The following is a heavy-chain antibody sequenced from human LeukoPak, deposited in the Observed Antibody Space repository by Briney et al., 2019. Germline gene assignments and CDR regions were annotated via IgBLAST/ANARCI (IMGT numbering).Heavy chain of an antibody. CDR2: INHSGST. D-gene: IGHD6-19*01. V-gene: IGHV4-34*01. CDR1: GGSFSGYY. J-gene: IGHJ4*02. Sequence: SETLSLTCAVYGGSFSGYYWSWIRQPPGKGLEWIGEINHSGSTNYNPSLKSRVTISVDTSKNQFSLQLNSVTPEDTAVYYCARAAAGTEGRFDYWGQGTLVTVSS. CDR3: ARAAAGTEGRFDY.